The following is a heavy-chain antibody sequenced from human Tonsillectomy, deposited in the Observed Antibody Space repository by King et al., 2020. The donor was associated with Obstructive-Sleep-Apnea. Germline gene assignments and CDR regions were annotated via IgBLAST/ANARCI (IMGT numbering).Heavy chain of an antibody. V-gene: IGHV1-69*04. CDR3: ALHPYDSRSYFYPQDNLIDY. D-gene: IGHD3-22*01. CDR1: GGTFISYG. Sequence: QLVQSGAEVKKPGSSVKVSCKASGGTFISYGITWVRQAPGQGLEWMGGIVPILGIANYAQRFQGRVTITADRSTATAYMELSSLRSEDTAVYYCALHPYDSRSYFYPQDNLIDYWGQGSLVTVSS. CDR2: IVPILGIA. J-gene: IGHJ4*02.